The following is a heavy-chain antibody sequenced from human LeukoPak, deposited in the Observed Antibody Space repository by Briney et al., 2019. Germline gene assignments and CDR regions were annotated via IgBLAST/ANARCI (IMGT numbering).Heavy chain of an antibody. D-gene: IGHD3-3*01. J-gene: IGHJ4*02. CDR3: ARGARVRGYYFDY. V-gene: IGHV1-8*01. CDR1: GYTFSSYD. Sequence: ASVKVSCKASGYTFSSYDINWVRQATGQRLEWMGWMNPNSGNSGYAQKFQGRVTMTRDTSISTIYMELTSLRSDDTAVYYCARGARVRGYYFDYWGPGTLVTVSS. CDR2: MNPNSGNS.